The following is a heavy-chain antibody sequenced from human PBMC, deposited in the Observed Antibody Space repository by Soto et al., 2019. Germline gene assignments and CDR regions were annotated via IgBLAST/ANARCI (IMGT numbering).Heavy chain of an antibody. Sequence: GGSLRLSCAASGFTFSDYYMSWIRQAPGKGLEWVSYISSSGSTIYYADSVKGRFTISRDNAKNSLYLQMNSLRAEDTAVYYCARSVRASIAAHPFDYWGQGTLVTVSS. D-gene: IGHD6-6*01. V-gene: IGHV3-11*01. CDR3: ARSVRASIAAHPFDY. CDR2: ISSSGSTI. CDR1: GFTFSDYY. J-gene: IGHJ4*02.